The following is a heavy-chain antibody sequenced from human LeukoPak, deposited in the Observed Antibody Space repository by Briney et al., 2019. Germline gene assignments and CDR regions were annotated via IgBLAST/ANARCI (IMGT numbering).Heavy chain of an antibody. Sequence: SETLSLTCTVSGGSISSSSYYWGWIRQPPGKGLEWIGSIYYSGSTYYNPSLKSRVTISVDTSKNQFSLKLSSVTAADTAVYYCARATTAAAGLFDYWGQGTLVTVSS. CDR1: GGSISSSSYY. CDR2: IYYSGST. CDR3: ARATTAAAGLFDY. D-gene: IGHD6-13*01. J-gene: IGHJ4*02. V-gene: IGHV4-39*07.